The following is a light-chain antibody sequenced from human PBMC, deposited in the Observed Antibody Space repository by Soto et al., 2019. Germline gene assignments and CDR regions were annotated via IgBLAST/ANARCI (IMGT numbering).Light chain of an antibody. Sequence: DVQMTQSPSSLSASVGDRVTITCRASQDINSWLAWYQQKPGNAPKSLIYAASSLQTGVPSRFSGRASVTHFTLTISNLQPEDSSTYYCQHYNIFPLTFGGRTKVEIK. V-gene: IGKV1D-16*01. CDR1: QDINSW. CDR2: AAS. CDR3: QHYNIFPLT. J-gene: IGKJ4*01.